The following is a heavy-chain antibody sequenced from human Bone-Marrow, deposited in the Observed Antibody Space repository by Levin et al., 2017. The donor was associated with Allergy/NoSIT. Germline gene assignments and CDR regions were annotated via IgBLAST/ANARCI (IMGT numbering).Heavy chain of an antibody. CDR2: IYYSGST. CDR1: GGSISSGDYY. J-gene: IGHJ5*02. CDR3: ARCWSGSGYPNWFDP. D-gene: IGHD3-3*01. V-gene: IGHV4-30-4*01. Sequence: SETLSLTCTVSGGSISSGDYYWSWIRQPPGKGLEWIGYIYYSGSTYYNPSLKSRVTISVDTSKNQFSLKLSSVTAADTAVYYCARCWSGSGYPNWFDPWGQGTLVTVSS.